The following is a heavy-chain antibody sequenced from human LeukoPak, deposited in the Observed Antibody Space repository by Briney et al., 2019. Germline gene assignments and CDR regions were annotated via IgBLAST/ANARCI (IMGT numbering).Heavy chain of an antibody. J-gene: IGHJ6*02. V-gene: IGHV4-59*01. CDR2: IYYSGST. D-gene: IGHD3-10*01. Sequence: SETLSLTCTVSGDSISSYYWSWIRQPPGKGLEWIGYIYYSGSTSYRYNPSLKSRVTISVDTSKDQFSLKLSSVTAADPAVYYCARGRGGSTVRGDTYFYFYGLDVWGQGTTVTVSS. CDR1: GDSISSYY. CDR3: ARGRGGSTVRGDTYFYFYGLDV.